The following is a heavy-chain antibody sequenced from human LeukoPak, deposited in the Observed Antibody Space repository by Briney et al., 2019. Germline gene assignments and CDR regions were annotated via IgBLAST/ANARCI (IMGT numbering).Heavy chain of an antibody. D-gene: IGHD6-13*01. CDR2: IYHSGST. Sequence: SQTLSLTCTVSGGSISSGGYYWSWIRQPPGKGLEWIGYIYHSGSTYYNPSLKSRVTISVDRSKNQFSLKLSSVTAADTAVYYCARDGDLAAANRGRYGPRYFDYWGQGILVTVSS. CDR1: GGSISSGGYY. J-gene: IGHJ4*02. CDR3: ARDGDLAAANRGRYGPRYFDY. V-gene: IGHV4-30-2*01.